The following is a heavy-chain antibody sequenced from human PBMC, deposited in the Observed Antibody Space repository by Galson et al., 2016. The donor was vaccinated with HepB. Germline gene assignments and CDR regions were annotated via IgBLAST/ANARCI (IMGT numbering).Heavy chain of an antibody. D-gene: IGHD6-6*01. CDR1: GYTFTSYY. CDR2: LNPSGDNK. J-gene: IGHJ4*02. CDR3: TWSIAGLPPFDY. Sequence: SVKVSCKASGYTFTSYYMHWVRQAPGHGLEWMGILNPSGDNKNYARNFYGRVTMTRDTSTSTIYMELSSLRSEDTAVYYCTWSIAGLPPFDYWGQGTLVTVSS. V-gene: IGHV1-46*01.